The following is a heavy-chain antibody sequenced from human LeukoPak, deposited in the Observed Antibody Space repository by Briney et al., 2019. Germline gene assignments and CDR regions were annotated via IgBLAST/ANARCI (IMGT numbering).Heavy chain of an antibody. Sequence: GGSLRLSCVASGFTFSSYEMNWVRQAPGKGLEWVSYITNTGTTIYYADSVKGRFTISRDNAKNSLYLQMNSLRAEDTAVYYCAKDGGMWNYFDYWGQGTLVTVSS. CDR3: AKDGGMWNYFDY. CDR2: ITNTGTTI. CDR1: GFTFSSYE. J-gene: IGHJ4*02. V-gene: IGHV3-48*03. D-gene: IGHD3-16*01.